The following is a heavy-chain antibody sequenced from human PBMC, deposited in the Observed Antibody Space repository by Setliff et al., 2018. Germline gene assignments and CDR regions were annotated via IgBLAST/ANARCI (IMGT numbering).Heavy chain of an antibody. Sequence: SETLSLTCTVSGGSISSYYWSWIRQPPGKGLEWIGYVYTSGSTNYNPSLKSRVTISVDTSKNQFSLKLSSVTAADTAVYYCARSRGYKHDSSGYYYDHYYYYYMDVWGKGTPVTVSS. CDR3: ARSRGYKHDSSGYYYDHYYYYYMDV. CDR1: GGSISSYY. J-gene: IGHJ6*03. CDR2: VYTSGST. V-gene: IGHV4-4*08. D-gene: IGHD3-22*01.